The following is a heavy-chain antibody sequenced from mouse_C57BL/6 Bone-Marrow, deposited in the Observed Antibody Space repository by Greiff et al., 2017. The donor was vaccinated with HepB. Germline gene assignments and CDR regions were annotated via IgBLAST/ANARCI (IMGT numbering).Heavy chain of an antibody. Sequence: EVQLQESGPGLVKPSQSLSLTCSVTGYSITSGYYWNWIRQFPGNKLEWMGYISYDGSNNYNPSLKNRISITRDTSKNQFLLKLNSVTTEDTATYYCARDNGSSYVAMDYWGQGTSVTVSS. CDR3: ARDNGSSYVAMDY. D-gene: IGHD1-1*01. CDR1: GYSITSGYY. CDR2: ISYDGSN. J-gene: IGHJ4*01. V-gene: IGHV3-6*01.